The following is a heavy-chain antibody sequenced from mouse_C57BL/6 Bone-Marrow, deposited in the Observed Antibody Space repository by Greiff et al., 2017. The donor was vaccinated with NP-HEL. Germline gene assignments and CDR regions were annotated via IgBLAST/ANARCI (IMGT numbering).Heavy chain of an antibody. CDR1: GFTFSSYA. V-gene: IGHV5-4*03. D-gene: IGHD1-1*01. Sequence: EVMLVESGGGLVKPGGSLKLSCAASGFTFSSYAMSWVRQTPEKRLEWVATISDGGSYTYYPDNVKGRFTISRDNAKNNLYLQMSQLKSEDTAMYYCARITTVVDGYFDYWGQGTTLTVSS. CDR2: ISDGGSYT. J-gene: IGHJ2*01. CDR3: ARITTVVDGYFDY.